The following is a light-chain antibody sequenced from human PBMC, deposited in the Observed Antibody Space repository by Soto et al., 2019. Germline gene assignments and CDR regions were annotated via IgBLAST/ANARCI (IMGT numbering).Light chain of an antibody. J-gene: IGKJ2*01. CDR1: QRISRW. Sequence: DIQMTQSPSTLAASVGDRVTITCRTSQRISRWLAWHQQKPGKAPRLLIYDASSLVGGVPSRFIGSGSGTECTITISSLQPDDFSTYVCQHYNSYPYTVGQGTKLDIK. V-gene: IGKV1-5*01. CDR3: QHYNSYPYT. CDR2: DAS.